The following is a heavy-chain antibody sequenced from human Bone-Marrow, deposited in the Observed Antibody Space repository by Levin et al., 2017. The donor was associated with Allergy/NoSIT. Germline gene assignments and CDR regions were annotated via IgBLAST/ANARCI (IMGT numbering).Heavy chain of an antibody. CDR2: ISFDGNIK. CDR1: GFTFSTYG. CDR3: AKHVFRYCSSTNCQRIDY. D-gene: IGHD2-2*01. J-gene: IGHJ4*02. Sequence: GESLKISCAASGFTFSTYGMHWVRQAPGKGLEWVAVISFDGNIKSYADSVKGRFTISRDNSKDTPYLQINSLRAEDTAIYYCAKHVFRYCSSTNCQRIDYWGQGALVTVSS. V-gene: IGHV3-30*18.